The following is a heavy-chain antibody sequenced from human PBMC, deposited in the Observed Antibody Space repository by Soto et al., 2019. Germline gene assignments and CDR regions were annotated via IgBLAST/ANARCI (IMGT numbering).Heavy chain of an antibody. CDR1: GGSTSSYY. D-gene: IGHD4-17*01. V-gene: IGHV4-59*01. Sequence: SETLSLTCTVSGGSTSSYYWSWIRQPPGKGLEWIGYIYYSGSTNYNPSLKSRVTISVDTSKNQFSLKLSSVTAADTAVYYCASYLPLYGDYGYFQHWGQGTLVTVSS. CDR2: IYYSGST. CDR3: ASYLPLYGDYGYFQH. J-gene: IGHJ1*01.